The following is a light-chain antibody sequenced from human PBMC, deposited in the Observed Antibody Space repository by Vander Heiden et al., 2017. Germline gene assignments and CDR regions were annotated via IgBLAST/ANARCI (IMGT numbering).Light chain of an antibody. CDR3: QQYYSSPLT. J-gene: IGKJ4*01. Sequence: DIVMPQFPDSLAVPSRARATINCKSSQIILNSSNNKNYLAWYQQKPGQPPKLLISWASTRESGVPDRFSGSGSGTDFTLTISSLQTEDVAVYCCQQYYSSPLTFGGGTKVEIK. CDR1: QIILNSSNNKNY. CDR2: WAS. V-gene: IGKV4-1*01.